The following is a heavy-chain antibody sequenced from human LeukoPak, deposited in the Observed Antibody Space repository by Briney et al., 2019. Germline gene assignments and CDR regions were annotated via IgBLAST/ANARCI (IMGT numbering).Heavy chain of an antibody. CDR2: INWNGGST. CDR3: SRDSSPNYYDNSGYGLDI. D-gene: IGHD3-22*01. CDR1: GFTFGNYG. V-gene: IGHV3-20*04. J-gene: IGHJ3*02. Sequence: GGSLRLSCAASGFTFGNYGMSWVRQAPGKGLEWVSGINWNGGSTGYADSVKGRFTISRDNAKNTVYLQMNSLRAEDTAVYYCSRDSSPNYYDNSGYGLDIWGQGTMVTVSS.